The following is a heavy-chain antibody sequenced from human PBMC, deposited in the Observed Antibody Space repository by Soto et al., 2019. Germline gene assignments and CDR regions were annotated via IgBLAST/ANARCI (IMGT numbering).Heavy chain of an antibody. CDR2: IYDSGST. J-gene: IGHJ4*02. V-gene: IGHV4-59*12. CDR3: ARGHGNLVY. Sequence: SETLSLTCTVSGGSISNYYWSWIRQPPGKELEWIGHIYDSGSTNYNPSLKSRVTISADTSKNQFSLRLSSVTAADTAVYYCARGHGNLVYWGQGILVTGST. CDR1: GGSISNYY.